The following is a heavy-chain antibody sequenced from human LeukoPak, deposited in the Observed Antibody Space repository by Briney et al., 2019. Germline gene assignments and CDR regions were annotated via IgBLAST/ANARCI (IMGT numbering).Heavy chain of an antibody. CDR3: ARGGIAVAGPLDF. Sequence: ASVKVSCKASGYTFTSYYIHWVRQAPGQGLEWVAIINPSGGTTRDAQRFHGRITMTRDASTSTVYMELGSLRSEDTAVYYCARGGIAVAGPLDFWGQGTLVTVSS. J-gene: IGHJ4*02. D-gene: IGHD6-19*01. CDR2: INPSGGTT. CDR1: GYTFTSYY. V-gene: IGHV1-46*01.